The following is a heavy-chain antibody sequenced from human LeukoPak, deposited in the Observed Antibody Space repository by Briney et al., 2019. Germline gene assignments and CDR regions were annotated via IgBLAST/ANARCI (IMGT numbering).Heavy chain of an antibody. J-gene: IGHJ4*02. V-gene: IGHV3-7*03. D-gene: IGHD3-10*01. CDR2: IKQGGSEK. CDR3: AKGGAYGSDTLQYYFDS. Sequence: GGSLRLSCAASGFMFSNHWMSWVLQAPGKGLEWVASIKQGGSEKYYVDSVRGRFTVSRDNAQNTLYLQMNSLRPEDLALYYCAKGGAYGSDTLQYYFDSWGQGTLVTVSS. CDR1: GFMFSNHW.